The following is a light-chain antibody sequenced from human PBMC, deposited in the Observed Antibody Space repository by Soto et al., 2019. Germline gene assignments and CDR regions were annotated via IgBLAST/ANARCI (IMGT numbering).Light chain of an antibody. Sequence: EIVLTQSPGTLSLSAGERATLSCEASQSVYSSHLAWYQQKPSQSPRLLIYGAVSRATGIPARFSGSASGTEFTLIISRLEPEDSAVYYCQQYRFPPWTFGQGTKVEV. CDR2: GAV. CDR1: QSVYSSH. J-gene: IGKJ1*01. V-gene: IGKV3-20*01. CDR3: QQYRFPPWT.